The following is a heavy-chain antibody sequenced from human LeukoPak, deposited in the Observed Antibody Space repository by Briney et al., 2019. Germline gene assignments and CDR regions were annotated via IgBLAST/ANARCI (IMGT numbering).Heavy chain of an antibody. CDR3: AKPLPDYDAFDI. Sequence: GGSLRFSCAASGFTFSSYGMHWVRQAPGKGLEWVAVISYDGSNKYYADSVKGRFTISRDNSKNTLYLQMNSLRAEDTAVYYCAKPLPDYDAFDIWGQGTMVTVSS. CDR1: GFTFSSYG. J-gene: IGHJ3*02. V-gene: IGHV3-30*18. CDR2: ISYDGSNK. D-gene: IGHD3-16*01.